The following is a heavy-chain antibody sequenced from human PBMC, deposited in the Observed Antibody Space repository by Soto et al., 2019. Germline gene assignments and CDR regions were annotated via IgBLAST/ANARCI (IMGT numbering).Heavy chain of an antibody. CDR1: GYTFTTYW. Sequence: GESLKISCKGSGYTFTTYWIGWVRQMPGKGLEWMGTIFPRDSDTRYSPCFQGQVTISADKSIHTAYLQWTSLQASDTAIYYGSRRAKVSHYYPLDV. V-gene: IGHV5-51*01. D-gene: IGHD3-22*01. J-gene: IGHJ6*01. CDR3: SRRAKVSHYYPLDV. CDR2: IFPRDSDT.